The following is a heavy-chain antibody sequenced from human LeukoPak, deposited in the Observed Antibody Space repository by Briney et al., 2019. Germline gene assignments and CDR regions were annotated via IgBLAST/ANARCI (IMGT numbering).Heavy chain of an antibody. CDR3: ARERGDYYYGMDV. CDR2: IWYDGSNK. V-gene: IGHV3-33*01. Sequence: GGSLRLSCAASGFTFSSYGMHWVRQAPGKGLEGVAVIWYDGSNKYYADSVKGRFTISRDNSKNTLYLQMNSLRAEDTAVYYCARERGDYYYGMDVWGKGTTVTVSS. J-gene: IGHJ6*04. CDR1: GFTFSSYG. D-gene: IGHD4-17*01.